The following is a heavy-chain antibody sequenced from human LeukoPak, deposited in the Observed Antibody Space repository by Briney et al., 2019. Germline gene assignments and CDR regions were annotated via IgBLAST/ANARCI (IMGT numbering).Heavy chain of an antibody. Sequence: PGGSLRLSCAASGFTFSSYAMSWVRQAPGKGLEWVSAISGSGGSTYYADSVKGRFTISRDNSKNTLYLQTNSLRAEDTAVYYCAKAPRITMVRGVTHWFDPWGQGTLVTVSS. CDR2: ISGSGGST. CDR3: AKAPRITMVRGVTHWFDP. D-gene: IGHD3-10*01. J-gene: IGHJ5*02. V-gene: IGHV3-23*01. CDR1: GFTFSSYA.